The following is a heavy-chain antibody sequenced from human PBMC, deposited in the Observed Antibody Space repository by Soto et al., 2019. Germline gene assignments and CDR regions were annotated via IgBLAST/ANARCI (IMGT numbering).Heavy chain of an antibody. CDR2: VYSTGST. V-gene: IGHV4-4*07. Sequence: SETLSLTCTVSGGAITAYYWSWIRQPVGEGLQWIGRVYSTGSTHYNPSLKSRVTMSVDTSKNQFSLRLSSVTAADTAIYYCATRITVFGLLIPPFDPWGQGTQVTVSS. J-gene: IGHJ5*02. CDR3: ATRITVFGLLIPPFDP. D-gene: IGHD3-3*01. CDR1: GGAITAYY.